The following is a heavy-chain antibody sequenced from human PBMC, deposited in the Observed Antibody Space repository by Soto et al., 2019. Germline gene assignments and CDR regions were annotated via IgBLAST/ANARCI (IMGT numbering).Heavy chain of an antibody. J-gene: IGHJ6*02. V-gene: IGHV1-69*01. CDR2: SSPIFHTA. D-gene: IGHD2-2*01. CDR3: ARVGYCNTTNCLFYYYHYGMDV. Sequence: QVQLVQSGAEVKKPGSSVKVSCKASGDSFNSYAISWVRQAPGQGLEWMGGSSPIFHTANHAQKFQARVTMTADESASTAYMELSGLRSEDTAVYYCARVGYCNTTNCLFYYYHYGMDVWGQGTTVTVS. CDR1: GDSFNSYA.